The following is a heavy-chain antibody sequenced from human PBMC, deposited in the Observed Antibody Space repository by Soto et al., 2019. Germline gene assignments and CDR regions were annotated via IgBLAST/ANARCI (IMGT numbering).Heavy chain of an antibody. CDR1: EFTFSSYE. J-gene: IGHJ3*02. V-gene: IGHV3-23*01. CDR3: AKDWDPYYYDSSGYSVDAFDI. Sequence: GGSLRLSCVASEFTFSSYEMNWVRQAPGRGLEWVSAISGSGGSTYYADSVKGRFTISRDNSKNTLYLQMNSLRAEDTAVYYCAKDWDPYYYDSSGYSVDAFDIWGQGTMVTVSS. D-gene: IGHD3-22*01. CDR2: ISGSGGST.